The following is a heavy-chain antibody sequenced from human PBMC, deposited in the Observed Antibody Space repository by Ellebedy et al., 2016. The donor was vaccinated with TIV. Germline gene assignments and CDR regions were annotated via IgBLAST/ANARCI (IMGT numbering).Heavy chain of an antibody. V-gene: IGHV3-23*01. D-gene: IGHD6-13*01. CDR3: AKDLLYQSPYSSSWGGSYYYMDV. Sequence: GESLKISXAASGFTFSSYAMSWVRQAPGKGLEWVSAISGSGGSTYYADSVKGRFTISRDNSKNTLYLQMNSLRAEDTAVYYCAKDLLYQSPYSSSWGGSYYYMDVWGKGTTVTVSS. CDR2: ISGSGGST. CDR1: GFTFSSYA. J-gene: IGHJ6*03.